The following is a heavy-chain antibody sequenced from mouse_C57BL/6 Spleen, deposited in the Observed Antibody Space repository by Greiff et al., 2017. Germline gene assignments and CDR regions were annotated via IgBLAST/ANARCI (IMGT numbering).Heavy chain of an antibody. CDR3: AKPSPLTGYAIDY. D-gene: IGHD1-1*01. CDR2: INPSTGGT. J-gene: IGHJ4*01. CDR1: GYSFTGYY. Sequence: VQLQQSGPELVKPGASVKISCKASGYSFTGYYMNWLKQSPEKSLEWIGEINPSTGGTNYNQKFKAKATLTVVTSSRPAYMQLKGLTSEDSAVYFCAKPSPLTGYAIDYRGQGTSGTGAS. V-gene: IGHV1-42*01.